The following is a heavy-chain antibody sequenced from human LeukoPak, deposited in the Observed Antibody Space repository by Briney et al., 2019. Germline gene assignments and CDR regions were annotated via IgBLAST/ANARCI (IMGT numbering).Heavy chain of an antibody. Sequence: GGSLRLSCAASGFTFSSYGMHWVRQAPGRGLDWVAFIHHDGSNKYYADSVRGRFTISRDNSKNTLYLQMNSLRAEDTAVYYCAKVIDYGDLRGLFDYWGQGTLVTVSS. J-gene: IGHJ4*02. D-gene: IGHD4-17*01. CDR3: AKVIDYGDLRGLFDY. CDR1: GFTFSSYG. V-gene: IGHV3-30*02. CDR2: IHHDGSNK.